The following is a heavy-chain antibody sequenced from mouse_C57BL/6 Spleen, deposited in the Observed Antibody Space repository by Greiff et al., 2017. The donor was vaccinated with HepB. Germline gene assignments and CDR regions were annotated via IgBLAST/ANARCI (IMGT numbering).Heavy chain of an antibody. CDR2: FYPGSGSI. CDR1: GYTFTEYT. J-gene: IGHJ4*01. V-gene: IGHV1-62-2*01. Sequence: QVQLQQSGAELVKPGASVKLSCKASGYTFTEYTIHWVKQRSGQGLEWIGWFYPGSGSIKYNEKFKDKATLTADKSSSTVYMELSRLTSEDSAVYFCARHEGVWDRAHYYAMDYWGQGTSVTVSS. CDR3: ARHEGVWDRAHYYAMDY. D-gene: IGHD3-3*01.